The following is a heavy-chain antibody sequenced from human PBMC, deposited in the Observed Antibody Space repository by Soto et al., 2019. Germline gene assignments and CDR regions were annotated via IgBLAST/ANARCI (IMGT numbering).Heavy chain of an antibody. CDR1: GGSFSGYY. CDR2: INHSGST. V-gene: IGHV4-34*01. J-gene: IGHJ6*02. CDR3: ARAPGHYDFWSGYYYYYGMDV. D-gene: IGHD3-3*01. Sequence: SETLSLTCAVYGGSFSGYYWSWIRQPPGKGLEWIGEINHSGSTNYNPSLKSRVTISVDTSKNQFSLKLSSVTAADTAVYYCARAPGHYDFWSGYYYYYGMDVWGQGTTVTVSS.